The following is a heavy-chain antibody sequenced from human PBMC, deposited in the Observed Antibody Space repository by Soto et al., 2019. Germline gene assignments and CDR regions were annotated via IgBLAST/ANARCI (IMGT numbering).Heavy chain of an antibody. D-gene: IGHD3-10*01. CDR3: AKDRDDYCSGNYYNRIDF. CDR2: ISPLFGTP. V-gene: IGHV1-69*06. J-gene: IGHJ4*02. Sequence: QVQLVQSGAEVKKPGSSVKVSCKASGGIFSTYAISWLRQAPGQGLEWMGGISPLFGTPNYAQRFQGRVNITANKTTSTAYIELSRLRSEDTAVYYCAKDRDDYCSGNYYNRIDFWGQGTLVTVSS. CDR1: GGIFSTYA.